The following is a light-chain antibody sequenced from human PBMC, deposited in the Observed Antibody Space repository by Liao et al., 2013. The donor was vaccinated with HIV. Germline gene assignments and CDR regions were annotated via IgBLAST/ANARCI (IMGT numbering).Light chain of an antibody. CDR3: QVWDSSSDHYV. J-gene: IGLJ1*01. CDR1: NIGDKS. CDR2: HDT. V-gene: IGLV3-21*04. Sequence: SYVLTQPPSVSLAPGKTATITCEGDNIGDKSVQWYQQKPGQAPVLVIFHDTDRPSGIPERFSGSNSGNTATLTFSRVEAGDEADYFCQVWDSSSDHYVFGTGTKVTVL.